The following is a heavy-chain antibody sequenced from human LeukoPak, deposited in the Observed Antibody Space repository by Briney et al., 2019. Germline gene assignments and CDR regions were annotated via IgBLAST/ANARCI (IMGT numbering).Heavy chain of an antibody. Sequence: SETLSLTCAVYGGSFSGYYWSWIRQPPGKGLEWIGEINHSGSTNYNPSLKSRVTISVDTSKNQFSLKLSSVTAADTAVYYCARSSMVRGVIRYYYYYYYMDVWGKGTTVTVSS. D-gene: IGHD3-10*01. CDR2: INHSGST. CDR1: GGSFSGYY. CDR3: ARSSMVRGVIRYYYYYYYMDV. V-gene: IGHV4-34*01. J-gene: IGHJ6*03.